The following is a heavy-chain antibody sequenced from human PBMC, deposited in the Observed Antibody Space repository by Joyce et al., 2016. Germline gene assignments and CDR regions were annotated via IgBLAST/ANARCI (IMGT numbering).Heavy chain of an antibody. Sequence: EVQLVESGGGLVQPGGSLRLSCAASGFSFSGYWRHWVRQAPGKGLVWVSSSNTDGGSTRVADSVKGRFTISRDNAKNTLYLQRNSLRAEDTAVYYCVRGISARPGGPNWFDPWGQGTLVTVSS. D-gene: IGHD6-6*01. J-gene: IGHJ5*02. CDR2: SNTDGGST. CDR3: VRGISARPGGPNWFDP. V-gene: IGHV3-74*01. CDR1: GFSFSGYW.